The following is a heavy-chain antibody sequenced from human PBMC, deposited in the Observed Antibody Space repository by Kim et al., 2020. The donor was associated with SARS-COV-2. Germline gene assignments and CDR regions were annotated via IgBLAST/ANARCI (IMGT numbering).Heavy chain of an antibody. J-gene: IGHJ4*02. V-gene: IGHV1-18*01. CDR3: ARDVAPYYYDSSGYYDY. Sequence: ASVKVSCKASGYTFTSYGISWVRQAPGQGLEWMGWISAYNGNTNYAQKLQGRVTMTTDTSTSTAYMELRSLRSDDTAVYYCARDVAPYYYDSSGYYDYWGQGTLVTVSS. CDR1: GYTFTSYG. CDR2: ISAYNGNT. D-gene: IGHD3-22*01.